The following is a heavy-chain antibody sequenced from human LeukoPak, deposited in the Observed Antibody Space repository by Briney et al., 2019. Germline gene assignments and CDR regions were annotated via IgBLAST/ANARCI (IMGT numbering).Heavy chain of an antibody. CDR1: GYTFTSYG. J-gene: IGHJ5*02. D-gene: IGHD4-17*01. Sequence: GASVKVSCKASGYTFTSYGISWVRQAPGQGLEWMGWISAYNGNTNYAQKLQGRVTMTTDTSTSTAYLQWSSLKASDTAIYYCARHDDSGSPWGQGTLVTVSS. CDR3: ARHDDSGSP. CDR2: ISAYNGNT. V-gene: IGHV1-18*01.